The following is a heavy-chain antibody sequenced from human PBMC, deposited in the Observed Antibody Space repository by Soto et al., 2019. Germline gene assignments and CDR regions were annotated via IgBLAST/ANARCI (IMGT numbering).Heavy chain of an antibody. D-gene: IGHD1-26*01. CDR2: IKSTTDGGTT. Sequence: EVQLVESWGGLVKPGGSLRLSCAASGFTFSNSWMNWVLQAPWKGLEWVGRIKSTTDGGTTDYVAPVKGRFTISRDDSKNALYLQMNSLKTEETAVDYCTTYGAGGWVHWGQGTLVTVSS. V-gene: IGHV3-15*07. J-gene: IGHJ4*02. CDR3: TTYGAGGWVH. CDR1: GFTFSNSW.